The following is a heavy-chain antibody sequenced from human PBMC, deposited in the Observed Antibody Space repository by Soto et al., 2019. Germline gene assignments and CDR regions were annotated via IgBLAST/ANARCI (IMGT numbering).Heavy chain of an antibody. V-gene: IGHV1-69*01. Sequence: QVRLVQSGAEVKTAWSSVKVFCKASGGTFSSYGISWVRQAPGQGREWMGGLIPMFATPHYAQKFQGRVPRTADEPESTAYMQLSSLTPEDTPVYSCASGRQYYDRGRDTLSYYHGLHVWGHGTKVNVSS. CDR2: LIPMFATP. J-gene: IGHJ6*01. D-gene: IGHD3-16*01. CDR3: ASGRQYYDRGRDTLSYYHGLHV. CDR1: GGTFSSYG.